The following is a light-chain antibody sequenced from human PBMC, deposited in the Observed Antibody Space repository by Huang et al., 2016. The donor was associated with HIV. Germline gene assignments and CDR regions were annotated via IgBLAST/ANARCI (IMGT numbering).Light chain of an antibody. Sequence: IVMTQSPDSLAVSLGERATINCKSSQSILYSSNNKNYLAWYQQKPGQPPSLLIYWASTRESGVPERFSGSGSGTDFTLTISSLQAEDVAVYYCQKYYNTPLAFGGGTKVEIK. CDR2: WAS. J-gene: IGKJ4*01. V-gene: IGKV4-1*01. CDR1: QSILYSSNNKNY. CDR3: QKYYNTPLA.